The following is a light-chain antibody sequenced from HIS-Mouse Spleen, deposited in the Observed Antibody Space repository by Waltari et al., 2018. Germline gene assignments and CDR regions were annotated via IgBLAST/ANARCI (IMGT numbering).Light chain of an antibody. J-gene: IGKJ1*01. Sequence: EIVMTQYPATLSVSPGERATLSCRASQSVSSNLAWYQQKPGQAPRLLIYGASTRATGIPARFSGSGSGTEFTLTISSMQSEDFAVYYCQQLNSYPPTFGQGTKVEIK. CDR3: QQLNSYPPT. V-gene: IGKV3-15*01. CDR1: QSVSSN. CDR2: GAS.